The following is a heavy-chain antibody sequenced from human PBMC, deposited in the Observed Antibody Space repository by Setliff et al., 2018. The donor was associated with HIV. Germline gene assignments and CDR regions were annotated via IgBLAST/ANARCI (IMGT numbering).Heavy chain of an antibody. D-gene: IGHD5-12*01. CDR2: IYYSGIT. CDR1: GGSISSYY. Sequence: SETLSLTCTISGGSISSYYWSWIRQPPGKGLEWIGSIYYSGITYYNPSLKSRVTISLDASKNQFPLRLSSVTAADTAMYFCARGVVALSPRGPLDLWGQGTLVTVSS. V-gene: IGHV4-59*08. J-gene: IGHJ4*03. CDR3: ARGVVALSPRGPLDL.